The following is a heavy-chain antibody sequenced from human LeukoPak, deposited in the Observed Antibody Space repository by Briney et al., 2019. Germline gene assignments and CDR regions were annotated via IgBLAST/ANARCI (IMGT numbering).Heavy chain of an antibody. Sequence: TSETLSLTCTVSGGSISSYYWSWLRQPPGKGLEWIGYIYYSGSTNYNPSLKSRVTISVDTSKNQFSLKLSSVTAADTAVYYCAREEEGSGLLDYWGQGTLVTVSS. CDR3: AREEEGSGLLDY. D-gene: IGHD6-19*01. CDR2: IYYSGST. J-gene: IGHJ4*02. V-gene: IGHV4-59*01. CDR1: GGSISSYY.